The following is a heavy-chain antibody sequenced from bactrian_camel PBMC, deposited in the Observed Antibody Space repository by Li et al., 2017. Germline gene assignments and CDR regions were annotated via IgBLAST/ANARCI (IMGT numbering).Heavy chain of an antibody. D-gene: IGHD6*01. CDR1: GFTFSRYT. CDR3: VHDSYGGTWSNVFGY. V-gene: IGHV3S42*01. Sequence: DVQLVESGGGLVQPGGSLSLSCAASGFTFSRYTVSWARQAPGKGLEWVSVIGKDGGRTNYADSMKGRFTISRDNDKNTLYLQMNSLKTEGTAVYYCVHDSYGGTWSNVFGYWGQGTQVTVS. CDR2: IGKDGGRT. J-gene: IGHJ6*01.